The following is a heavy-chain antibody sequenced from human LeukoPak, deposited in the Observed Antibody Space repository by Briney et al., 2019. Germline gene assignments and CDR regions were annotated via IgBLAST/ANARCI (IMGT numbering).Heavy chain of an antibody. D-gene: IGHD1-26*01. CDR2: IIPKSGAT. CDR3: ARGGIEVPAFDI. J-gene: IGHJ3*02. V-gene: IGHV1-2*02. CDR1: GYTFTGNF. Sequence: ASVKVSCKASGYTFTGNFIHWVRQAPGQGLEWVGLIIPKSGATTYAQRFQGRLTLTRDTSISTAFMELDTLGSDDTAVYYCARGGIEVPAFDIWGRGTMVTVSS.